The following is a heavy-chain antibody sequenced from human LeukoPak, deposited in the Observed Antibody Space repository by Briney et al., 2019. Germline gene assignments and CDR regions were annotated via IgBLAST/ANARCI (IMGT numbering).Heavy chain of an antibody. Sequence: PGGSLRLSCAASRFTFSNFWMNWGRQAPGKGLGWVANINQDASEKYYVDSVKGRFTISRDNAKNSLYLQMNNLRGEDTAVYYCARGHYYDFDWGQGTLVTVSS. V-gene: IGHV3-7*01. D-gene: IGHD3-22*01. CDR3: ARGHYYDFD. J-gene: IGHJ4*02. CDR2: INQDASEK. CDR1: RFTFSNFW.